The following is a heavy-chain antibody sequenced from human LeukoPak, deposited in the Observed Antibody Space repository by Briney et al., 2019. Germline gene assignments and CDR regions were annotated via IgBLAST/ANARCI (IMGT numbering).Heavy chain of an antibody. CDR3: ARIRGWIYFDY. D-gene: IGHD2-2*03. J-gene: IGHJ4*02. Sequence: PGGSLRLSCAASGFNVNSNDMSWVRQAPGKGLEWVSVLYSGGSTYYADSVKGRFTISRDNSKNTLYLQMNSLRAEDTAVYYCARIRGWIYFDYWGQGTLVTVSS. V-gene: IGHV3-53*01. CDR2: LYSGGST. CDR1: GFNVNSND.